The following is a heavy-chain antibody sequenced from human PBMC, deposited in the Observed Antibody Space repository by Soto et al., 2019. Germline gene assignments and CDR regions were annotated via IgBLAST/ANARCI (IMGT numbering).Heavy chain of an antibody. CDR2: IYYSGST. Sequence: QVQLQESGPGLVKPSETLSLTCTVSGGSIGSYYWSWIRQPPGKGLEWIGYIYYSGSTNYNPSHKSRVTISVDTSKNQFSLKLSSVTAADTAVYYCARRYGGNFDYWGQGTLVTVSS. D-gene: IGHD3-16*01. J-gene: IGHJ4*02. CDR3: ARRYGGNFDY. CDR1: GGSIGSYY. V-gene: IGHV4-59*01.